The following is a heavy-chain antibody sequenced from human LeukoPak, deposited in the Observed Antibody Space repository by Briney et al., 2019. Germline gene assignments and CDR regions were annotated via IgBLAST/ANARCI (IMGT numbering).Heavy chain of an antibody. Sequence: ASVKVSCKGSGYTFTSYDINWVRQATGQGVEWMGWMNPKSGNTGYAQKFQGRVTMTRNTSISTAYMELSSLRSEDTAVYYCARGRWGYCSSTSCYGTDWFDPWGQGTLVTVSS. J-gene: IGHJ5*02. D-gene: IGHD2-2*01. CDR2: MNPKSGNT. V-gene: IGHV1-8*01. CDR3: ARGRWGYCSSTSCYGTDWFDP. CDR1: GYTFTSYD.